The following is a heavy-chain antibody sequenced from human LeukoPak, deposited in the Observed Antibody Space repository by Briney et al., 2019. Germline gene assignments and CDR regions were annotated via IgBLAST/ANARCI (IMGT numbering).Heavy chain of an antibody. CDR1: GGSFSGYY. J-gene: IGHJ4*02. CDR3: ARLHMDYYDSSGYAVDY. CDR2: IYYSGST. D-gene: IGHD3-22*01. V-gene: IGHV4-34*01. Sequence: SETLSLTCAVYGGSFSGYYWSWIRQPPGKGLEWIGSIYYSGSTYYNPSLKSRVTISVDTSKNQFSLKLSSVTAADTAVYYCARLHMDYYDSSGYAVDYWGQGTLVTVSS.